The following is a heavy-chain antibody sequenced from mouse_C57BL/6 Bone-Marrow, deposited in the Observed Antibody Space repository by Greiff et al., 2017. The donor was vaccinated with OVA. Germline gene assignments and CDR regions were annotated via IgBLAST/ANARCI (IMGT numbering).Heavy chain of an antibody. CDR3: ARRGLRRRDYFDY. CDR1: GYTFTSYW. J-gene: IGHJ2*01. V-gene: IGHV1-52*01. Sequence: VQLQQSGAELVRPGSSVKLSCKASGYTFTSYWMHWVKQRPIQGLEWIGNIDPSDSETHYNQKFKDKATLTVDKSSSTAYMQLSSLTSEDSAVYYCARRGLRRRDYFDYWGQGTTLTVSS. CDR2: IDPSDSET. D-gene: IGHD2-4*01.